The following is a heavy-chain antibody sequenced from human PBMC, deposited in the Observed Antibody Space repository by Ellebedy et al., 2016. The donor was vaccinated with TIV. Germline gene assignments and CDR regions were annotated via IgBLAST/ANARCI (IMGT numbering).Heavy chain of an antibody. Sequence: GESLKISXAASGFMFRSYGMHWVRQAPGEGLEWVAVIVNDGSIEKYADSVKGRFTISRDNSKNTLYLQMNSLRAEDTALYYCARDDDGPDNFLDYWGLGTLVTVSS. CDR3: ARDDDGPDNFLDY. J-gene: IGHJ4*02. CDR2: IVNDGSIE. CDR1: GFMFRSYG. V-gene: IGHV3-33*01. D-gene: IGHD1-20*01.